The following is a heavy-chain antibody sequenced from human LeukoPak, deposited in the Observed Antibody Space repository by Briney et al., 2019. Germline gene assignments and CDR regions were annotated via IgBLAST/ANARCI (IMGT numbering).Heavy chain of an antibody. D-gene: IGHD2-2*01. V-gene: IGHV3-7*01. CDR1: GFTFSSYW. Sequence: GGSLRLSCAASGFTFSSYWMSWVRQAPGKGLEWVANIKQDGSEKYYVDSVKGRFTISRDNAKNSLYLQMNSLRAEDTAVYYCARGPIVVVPAVIGYWGQGTLVTVSS. J-gene: IGHJ4*02. CDR2: IKQDGSEK. CDR3: ARGPIVVVPAVIGY.